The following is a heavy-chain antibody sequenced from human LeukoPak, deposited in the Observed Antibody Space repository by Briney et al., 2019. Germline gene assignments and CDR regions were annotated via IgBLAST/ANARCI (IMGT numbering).Heavy chain of an antibody. D-gene: IGHD3-3*01. CDR3: ARVFSPYYDFWSGYYIGMDV. CDR1: GGSISSGGYS. V-gene: IGHV4-61*08. Sequence: SQTLSLTCAVSGGSISSGGYSWSWIRQPPGKGLEWIGYIYYSGSTNYNPSLKSRVTISVDTSKNQFSLKLSSVTAADTAVYYCARVFSPYYDFWSGYYIGMDVWGQGTTVTVSS. J-gene: IGHJ6*02. CDR2: IYYSGST.